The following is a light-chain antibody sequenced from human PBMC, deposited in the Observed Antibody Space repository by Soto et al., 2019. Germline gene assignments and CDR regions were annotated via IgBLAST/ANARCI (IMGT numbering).Light chain of an antibody. J-gene: IGLJ1*01. Sequence: QSVLXQPPSASGSPGQSVTISCTGTSSDVGGYNYVSWYQQHPGKAPKLMIYEVSKRPSGVPDRFSGSKSGNTASLTVSGLQAEDEADYYCSSYAGSNTWVFGTGTKVTVL. CDR3: SSYAGSNTWV. CDR2: EVS. V-gene: IGLV2-8*01. CDR1: SSDVGGYNY.